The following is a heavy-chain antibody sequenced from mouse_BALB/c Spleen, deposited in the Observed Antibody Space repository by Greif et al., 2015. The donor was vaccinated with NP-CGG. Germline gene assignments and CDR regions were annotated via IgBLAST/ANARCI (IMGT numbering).Heavy chain of an antibody. Sequence: VQLQQSGAELVKPGASVKLSCTASGFNIKDTYMHWVKQRPEQGLEWIGRIDPANGNTKYDPKFQGKATITADTSSNTASLQLSSLTSEDTAVYYCARYDGYSYFFDYWGQGTTLTVSS. D-gene: IGHD2-3*01. CDR2: IDPANGNT. CDR3: ARYDGYSYFFDY. CDR1: GFNIKDTY. J-gene: IGHJ2*01. V-gene: IGHV14-3*02.